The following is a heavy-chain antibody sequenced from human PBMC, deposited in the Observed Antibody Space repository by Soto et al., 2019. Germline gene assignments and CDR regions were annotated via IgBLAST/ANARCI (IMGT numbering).Heavy chain of an antibody. D-gene: IGHD3-10*01. Sequence: PGGSLRLSCSASGFTFSNYDMVWVRQAPGKGLEWVAVISYDGSNKYYADSVKGRFTISRDNAKNSLYLQMDSLRAEDTAVYYCARESGGSRPFDYWGQGTLVTVSS. CDR1: GFTFSNYD. CDR3: ARESGGSRPFDY. CDR2: ISYDGSNK. V-gene: IGHV3-30*03. J-gene: IGHJ4*02.